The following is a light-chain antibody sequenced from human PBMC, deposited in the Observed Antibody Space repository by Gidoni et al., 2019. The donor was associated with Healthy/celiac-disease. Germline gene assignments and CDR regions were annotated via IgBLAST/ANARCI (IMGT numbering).Light chain of an antibody. CDR3: QSYDSSLSVV. Sequence: QSVLTQPPSVSGAPGPRVTISCTGSSSNIGAGYSVHWDQQLPGTAPKLLISGNSTRPSGVPDRFSGSKAGTSASLAITGLQAEDEADYYCQSYDSSLSVVFGGGTKLTVL. V-gene: IGLV1-40*01. CDR1: SSNIGAGYS. CDR2: GNS. J-gene: IGLJ2*01.